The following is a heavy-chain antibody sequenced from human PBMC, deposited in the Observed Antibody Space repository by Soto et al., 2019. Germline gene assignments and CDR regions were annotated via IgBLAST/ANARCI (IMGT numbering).Heavy chain of an antibody. J-gene: IGHJ6*02. Sequence: ASVKVSCKASGYTFTGYYIHWVRQAPGQGLECMGWINPNSGGTNYAQKFQGWVTMTRDTSISTAYMELSRLRSDDTAVYYCARDQYSSGWIDYYGMDVWGQGTTVTVSS. CDR1: GYTFTGYY. V-gene: IGHV1-2*04. CDR3: ARDQYSSGWIDYYGMDV. D-gene: IGHD6-19*01. CDR2: INPNSGGT.